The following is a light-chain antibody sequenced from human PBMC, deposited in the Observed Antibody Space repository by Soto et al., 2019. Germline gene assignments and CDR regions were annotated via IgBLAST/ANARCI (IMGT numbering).Light chain of an antibody. J-gene: IGKJ2*01. CDR2: AAS. Sequence: DIQMTQSPSSLSASVGDRVIITCRASQSISSYLNWYQQKPGKAPKLLIYAASSLQSGVPSRFSGSGSGTDFTLTISSLQPEDFATYYCQQSYSTPYTFGHGTKLEIK. CDR3: QQSYSTPYT. CDR1: QSISSY. V-gene: IGKV1-39*01.